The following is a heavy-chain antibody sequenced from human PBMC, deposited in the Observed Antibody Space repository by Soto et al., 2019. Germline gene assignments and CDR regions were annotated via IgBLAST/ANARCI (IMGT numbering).Heavy chain of an antibody. CDR1: GGTFSSYA. Sequence: SVKVSCKASGGTFSSYAISWVRQAPGQGLEWMGGIIPIFGTANYAQKFQGRVTITADESTSTAYMELSSLRSEDTAVYYCASGRTLPRGVTHPAEYFQHWGQGTLVTVSS. CDR2: IIPIFGTA. J-gene: IGHJ1*01. V-gene: IGHV1-69*13. CDR3: ASGRTLPRGVTHPAEYFQH. D-gene: IGHD5-18*01.